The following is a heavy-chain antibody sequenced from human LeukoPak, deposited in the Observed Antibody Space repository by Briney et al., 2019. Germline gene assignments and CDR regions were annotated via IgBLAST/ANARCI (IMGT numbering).Heavy chain of an antibody. CDR2: ISAYNGNT. Sequence: ASVKVSCKASGYTFTSYGISWVRQAPGQGLEWMGWISAYNGNTNYAQKLQGRVTMTTDTSTSTAYMELRSLRSDDTAVYYCARTEGRITIFGVVIGAFDIWGQGTMVTVSS. CDR1: GYTFTSYG. CDR3: ARTEGRITIFGVVIGAFDI. J-gene: IGHJ3*02. D-gene: IGHD3-3*01. V-gene: IGHV1-18*01.